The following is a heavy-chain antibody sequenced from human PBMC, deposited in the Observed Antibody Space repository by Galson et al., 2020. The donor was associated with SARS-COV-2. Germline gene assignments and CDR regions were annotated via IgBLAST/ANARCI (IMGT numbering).Heavy chain of an antibody. CDR2: IYNSGKT. CDR1: GYSISSGYY. J-gene: IGHJ5*02. CDR3: ARHTPRISLAPDWFDP. Sequence: SQTLSLTCDVSGYSISSGYYWGWIRQPPGKGLEWIGSIYNSGKTYYNPSLRSRVSISVDTSKNQFSLWLSSVTAADMALYFCARHTPRISLAPDWFDPWGQGMLVTVSS. D-gene: IGHD2-15*01. V-gene: IGHV4-38-2*01.